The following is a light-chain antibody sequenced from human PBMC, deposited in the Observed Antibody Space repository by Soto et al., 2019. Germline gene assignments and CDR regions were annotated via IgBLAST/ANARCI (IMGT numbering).Light chain of an antibody. Sequence: QTVVTQEPSFSVSPGGTVTLTCGLNSGSVSTNYYPSWYQQTPGQAPRTLIYSTNIRSSGVPDRFSGSILVNKAALTITGAQADDESDYHCMLYMGGGLVVFGGGTKLTVL. V-gene: IGLV8-61*01. CDR3: MLYMGGGLVV. J-gene: IGLJ2*01. CDR1: SGSVSTNYY. CDR2: STN.